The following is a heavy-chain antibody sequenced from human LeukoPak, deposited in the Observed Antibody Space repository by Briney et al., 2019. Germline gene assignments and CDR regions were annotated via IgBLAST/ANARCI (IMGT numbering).Heavy chain of an antibody. CDR1: GFMFSSNW. CDR2: IKEDGTET. D-gene: IGHD1-26*01. Sequence: PGGSLRLSCAASGFMFSSNWMSWVRLAPGKGLEWVANIKEDGTETYYVDSVKGRFTISRDNAKNSLYLQMNSLRVEDTAVYYCAREWEVLDYWGHGTLVTVSS. V-gene: IGHV3-7*03. CDR3: AREWEVLDY. J-gene: IGHJ4*01.